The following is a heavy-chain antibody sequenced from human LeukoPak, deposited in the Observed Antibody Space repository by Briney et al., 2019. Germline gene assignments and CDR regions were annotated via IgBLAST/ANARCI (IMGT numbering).Heavy chain of an antibody. Sequence: GGSLRLSCAASGFTFSSYSMNWVRQAPGKGLEWVANIKQDGSEKYYVDSVKGRFTISRDNAKNSLYLQMNSLRAEDTAVYYCARGDTVVPYWGQGTLVTVSS. D-gene: IGHD4-23*01. CDR1: GFTFSSYS. J-gene: IGHJ4*02. CDR2: IKQDGSEK. CDR3: ARGDTVVPY. V-gene: IGHV3-7*01.